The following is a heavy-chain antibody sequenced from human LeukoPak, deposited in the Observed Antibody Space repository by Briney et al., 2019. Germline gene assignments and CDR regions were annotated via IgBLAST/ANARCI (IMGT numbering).Heavy chain of an antibody. CDR2: IVVGSGNT. V-gene: IGHV1-58*01. Sequence: SVKVSCKASGFTFTSSAVQWVRQARGQRLEWIGWIVVGSGNTNYAQKFQERVTITRDMSTSTAYMELSSLRSEDTAVYYCAAVHWPIPGYAFDIWGQGTMVTVSS. D-gene: IGHD2-2*02. J-gene: IGHJ3*02. CDR3: AAVHWPIPGYAFDI. CDR1: GFTFTSSA.